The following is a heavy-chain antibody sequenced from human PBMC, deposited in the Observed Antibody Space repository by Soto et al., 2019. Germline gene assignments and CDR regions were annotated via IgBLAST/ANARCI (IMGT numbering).Heavy chain of an antibody. CDR1: GYTFRNYG. Sequence: QVQLVQSGAAVKRPGASVKVSCKASGYTFRNYGITWVRQAPGQGLEWMAWISPYNGNTNYAQDLQGRVTMTTDTSRSTAYMELRSLTSEATAMYYCTRCLVSGSDFWSAYDGGSFDYGGQGTLVTVSS. V-gene: IGHV1-18*01. J-gene: IGHJ4*02. CDR2: ISPYNGNT. CDR3: TRCLVSGSDFWSAYDGGSFDY. D-gene: IGHD3-3*01.